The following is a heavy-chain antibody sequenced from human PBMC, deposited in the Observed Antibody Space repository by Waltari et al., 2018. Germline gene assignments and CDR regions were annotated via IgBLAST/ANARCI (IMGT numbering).Heavy chain of an antibody. CDR3: ARGVADCGGDCYEYYCDY. J-gene: IGHJ4*02. D-gene: IGHD2-21*01. CDR2: INHSDST. V-gene: IGHV4-34*01. CDR1: GGSFSGYY. Sequence: QVQLQQWGAGLLKPSETLSLTCAVYGGSFSGYYWSWIRQPPGKGLEWIGEINHSDSTNYNPSLKSRLTISVDTSKNQFSLKLSSVTAADTAVYYCARGVADCGGDCYEYYCDYWGQGTLVTVSS.